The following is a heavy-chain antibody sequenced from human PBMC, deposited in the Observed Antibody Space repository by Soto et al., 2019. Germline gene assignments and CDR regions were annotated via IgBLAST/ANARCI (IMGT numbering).Heavy chain of an antibody. CDR3: AREGVAPYYYYGMDV. CDR1: GYTFTRSG. CDR2: ISTYNGDT. J-gene: IGHJ6*02. D-gene: IGHD5-12*01. V-gene: IGHV1-18*01. Sequence: SVKVSCKASGYTFTRSGISWVRQAPGQGLEWMGWISTYNGDTNYAQTFQGRVTMTTDTSTSTVHMEVRSLRSDDTAVYYCAREGVAPYYYYGMDVWGQGTPVTVSS.